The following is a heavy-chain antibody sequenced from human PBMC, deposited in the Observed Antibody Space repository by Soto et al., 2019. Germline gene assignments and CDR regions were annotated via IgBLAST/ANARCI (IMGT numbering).Heavy chain of an antibody. Sequence: EVQLVESGGGLVKPGGSLSLSCAASGFTFSSYSMNWVRQAPGKGLEWVSSISSSSSYIYYADSVMGRFTISRDNAKNSLYLQMNSLRAEDTAVYYCARDLWDIVVVPAAIQGSWGAVRSPLPLPDNWFDPWGQGTLVTVSS. CDR2: ISSSSSYI. J-gene: IGHJ5*02. D-gene: IGHD2-2*02. CDR1: GFTFSSYS. V-gene: IGHV3-21*01. CDR3: ARDLWDIVVVPAAIQGSWGAVRSPLPLPDNWFDP.